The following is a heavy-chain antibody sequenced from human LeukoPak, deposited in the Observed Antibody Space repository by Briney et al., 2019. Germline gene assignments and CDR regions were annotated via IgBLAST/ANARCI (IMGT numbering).Heavy chain of an antibody. J-gene: IGHJ4*02. CDR3: AKGGHHFNPFYC. V-gene: IGHV3-23*01. CDR2: IKGGGGDP. CDR1: GFTFSSYA. Sequence: GGSLRLSCAASGFTFSSYAMGGVRQGPGRGLEWVSSIKGGGGDPFYADSVRGRFTISRDTSKNTLYLQLNSLRAEDTAVYFCAKGGHHFNPFYCWGQGALVTVSS.